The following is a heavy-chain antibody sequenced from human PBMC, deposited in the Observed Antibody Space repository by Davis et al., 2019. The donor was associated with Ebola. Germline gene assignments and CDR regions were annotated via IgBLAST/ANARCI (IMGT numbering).Heavy chain of an antibody. CDR3: ARGLRRWEQTPSY. Sequence: MPSETLSLTCAVSGGSISSGGYSWSWIRQPPGKGLEWIGEINHSGSTSYNPSLKSRVTISVDTSKNQFSLKLSSVTAADTAVYYCARGLRRWEQTPSYWGQGTLVTVSS. D-gene: IGHD1-26*01. CDR2: INHSGST. J-gene: IGHJ4*02. CDR1: GGSISSGGYS. V-gene: IGHV4-34*01.